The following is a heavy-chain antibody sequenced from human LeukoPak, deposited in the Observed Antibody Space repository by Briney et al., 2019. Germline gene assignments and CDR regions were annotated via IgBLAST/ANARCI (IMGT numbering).Heavy chain of an antibody. Sequence: ASVKVSCKASGYTFTGYYMHWVRQAPGQGLEWMGWINPNSGGTNYAQKFQGRVTMTRDTSISTAYMELSRLRSDDTAVYYCARGYYYDSSGYSPDYWGQGTLVTVSS. D-gene: IGHD3-22*01. J-gene: IGHJ4*02. V-gene: IGHV1-2*02. CDR3: ARGYYYDSSGYSPDY. CDR2: INPNSGGT. CDR1: GYTFTGYY.